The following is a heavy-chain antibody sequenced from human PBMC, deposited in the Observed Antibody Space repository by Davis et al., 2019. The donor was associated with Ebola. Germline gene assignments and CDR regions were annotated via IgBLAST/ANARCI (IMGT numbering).Heavy chain of an antibody. CDR3: ARLELRATVDYYYGMDV. V-gene: IGHV5-51*01. D-gene: IGHD1-7*01. CDR1: GYSFTSYW. J-gene: IGHJ6*02. Sequence: GESLKISCQGSGYSFTSYWIGWVRQMPGKGLEWMGIIYPGDSDTRYSPSFQGQVTFSADKSISTAYLQWSSLKASDTAMYYCARLELRATVDYYYGMDVWGQGTTVTVSS. CDR2: IYPGDSDT.